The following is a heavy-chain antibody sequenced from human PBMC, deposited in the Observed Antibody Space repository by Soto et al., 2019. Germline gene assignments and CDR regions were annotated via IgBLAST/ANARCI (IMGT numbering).Heavy chain of an antibody. CDR2: IRSSGSTR. D-gene: IGHD3-3*01. J-gene: IGHJ4*02. CDR3: ARDLGPYYDFWRGSPPFYC. CDR1: GFTFSDYY. Sequence: QVQLVESGGGLVKPGGSLRLSCAASGFTFSDYYMSWIRQAPGKGLEWGSYIRSSGSTRYYADSVKGRFTISRDNAKNSLYLQMNSLRAEDTAVYYCARDLGPYYDFWRGSPPFYCWGQGTLVTVST. V-gene: IGHV3-11*01.